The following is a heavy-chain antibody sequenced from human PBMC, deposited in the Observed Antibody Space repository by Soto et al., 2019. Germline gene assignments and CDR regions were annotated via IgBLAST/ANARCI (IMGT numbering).Heavy chain of an antibody. Sequence: QVQLVQSGAEVKKPGSSVKVSCKASGGTFSSYAISWVRQAPGQGLEWMGGIIPIFGTANYAQKFQGRVTITADESTSKAYMELSSLRSKDPAVYYCARAHTGGIVLVVAVWGAFDNWGQGTMVTVSS. CDR2: IIPIFGTA. CDR3: ARAHTGGIVLVVAVWGAFDN. D-gene: IGHD2-15*01. V-gene: IGHV1-69*01. CDR1: GGTFSSYA. J-gene: IGHJ3*02.